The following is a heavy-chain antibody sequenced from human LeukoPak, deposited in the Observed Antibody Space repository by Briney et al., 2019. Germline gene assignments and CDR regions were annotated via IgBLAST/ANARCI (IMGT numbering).Heavy chain of an antibody. V-gene: IGHV4-59*01. D-gene: IGHD5-18*01. J-gene: IGHJ6*02. CDR2: IYYSGST. CDR1: GGSISSYY. Sequence: SETLSLTCTVSGGSISSYYWSWSRQPPGKGLEWIGYIYYSGSTDYNPSLKSRVTISVDTSKNQFSLKLSSVTAADTAVYYCARDQYSYGYGFYYGMDVWGQGTTVTVSS. CDR3: ARDQYSYGYGFYYGMDV.